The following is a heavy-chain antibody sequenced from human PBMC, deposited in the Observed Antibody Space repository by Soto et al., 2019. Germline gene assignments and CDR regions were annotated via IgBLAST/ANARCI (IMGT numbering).Heavy chain of an antibody. CDR3: ARAGGGLDY. Sequence: EVQLVESGGGLVQPGGSLRLSCAASGFTVSNYHMTWVRQAPGKGLEWVSAVYADGATSHADSVKDRFTVSRDNSRNTLNLQMSGLRAEDTAVYYCARAGGGLDYWGQGTLVTVSS. D-gene: IGHD3-10*01. V-gene: IGHV3-66*01. J-gene: IGHJ4*02. CDR2: VYADGAT. CDR1: GFTVSNYH.